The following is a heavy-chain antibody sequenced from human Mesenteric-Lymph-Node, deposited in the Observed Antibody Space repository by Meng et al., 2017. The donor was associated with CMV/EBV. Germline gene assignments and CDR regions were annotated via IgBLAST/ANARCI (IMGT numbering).Heavy chain of an antibody. J-gene: IGHJ4*02. CDR1: RGSFSGYY. Sequence: QLHHGGSGLLKPSETLSVTCAVYRGSFSGYYWNWIRQSPEKGLEWIGEINHSGSTTYNPSFTSRIIISVDTSTNQISLNMRSVTAADTAVYYCARGSSYDILTGYFDYWGQGALVTVSS. CDR3: ARGSSYDILTGYFDY. V-gene: IGHV4-34*01. CDR2: INHSGST. D-gene: IGHD3-9*01.